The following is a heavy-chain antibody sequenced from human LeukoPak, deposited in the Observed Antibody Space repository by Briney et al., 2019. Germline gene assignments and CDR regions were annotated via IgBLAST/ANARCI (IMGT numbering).Heavy chain of an antibody. J-gene: IGHJ5*02. V-gene: IGHV7-4-1*02. CDR2: INTNTGNP. CDR1: GYTFTSYD. Sequence: ASVKVSCKASGYTFTSYDINWVRQATGQGLEWMGWINTNTGNPTYAQGFTGRFVFSLDTSVSTAYLQISSLKAEDTAVYYCARGYSSSWYWFDPWGQGTLVTVSS. CDR3: ARGYSSSWYWFDP. D-gene: IGHD6-13*01.